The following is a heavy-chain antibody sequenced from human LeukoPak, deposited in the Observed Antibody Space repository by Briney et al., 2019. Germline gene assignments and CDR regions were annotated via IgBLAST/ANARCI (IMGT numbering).Heavy chain of an antibody. CDR3: AGVTVNGWYY. Sequence: SETLSLTCTVSGGSISSGSYCWSWIRQPAGKGLEWIGRIYTSGSTNYNPSLKSRVTISVDTSKNQFSLKLSSVTAADTAVYYCAGVTVNGWYYWGQGTLVTVSS. CDR2: IYTSGST. D-gene: IGHD6-19*01. V-gene: IGHV4-61*02. CDR1: GGSISSGSYC. J-gene: IGHJ4*02.